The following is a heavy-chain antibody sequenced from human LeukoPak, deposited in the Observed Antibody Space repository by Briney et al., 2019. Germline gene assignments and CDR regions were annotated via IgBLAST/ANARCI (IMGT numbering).Heavy chain of an antibody. CDR2: IYYYGSA. J-gene: IGHJ3*02. CDR3: ARMSGYCTNGVCYDVFDI. Sequence: SQTLSLTCAVSGGSISSAGYYWSWIRQHPGKGLERIGYIYYYGSAYYNPSLKSRITISIDSSKNQFSLRLISVTAADTAVYYCARMSGYCTNGVCYDVFDIWGRGTMVTVSS. V-gene: IGHV4-31*11. CDR1: GGSISSAGYY. D-gene: IGHD2-8*01.